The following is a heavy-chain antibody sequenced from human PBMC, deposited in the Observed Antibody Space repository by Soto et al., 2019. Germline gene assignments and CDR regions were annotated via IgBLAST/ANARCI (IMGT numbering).Heavy chain of an antibody. CDR3: AKVKYYGSGSYYYFDY. Sequence: GWSLRLSCAASGFTFSSYAMSWVRQAPGKGLEWVSAISGSGGSTYYADSVKGRFTISRDNSKNTLYLQMNSLRAEDTAVYYCAKVKYYGSGSYYYFDYWGQGTLVTVSS. D-gene: IGHD3-10*01. CDR2: ISGSGGST. V-gene: IGHV3-23*01. J-gene: IGHJ4*02. CDR1: GFTFSSYA.